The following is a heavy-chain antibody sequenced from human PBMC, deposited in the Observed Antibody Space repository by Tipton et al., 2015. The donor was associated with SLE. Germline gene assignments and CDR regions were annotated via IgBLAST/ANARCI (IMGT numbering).Heavy chain of an antibody. J-gene: IGHJ5*02. CDR1: GDSITSSDFS. D-gene: IGHD5/OR15-5a*01. CDR3: ARTSRLPYRVHFDP. CDR2: IYYSGST. V-gene: IGHV4-39*07. Sequence: TLSLTCSVSGDSITSSDFSWGWIRQPPGEGLESIGNIYYSGSTSYNPSLKSRVTISVDTSRNQFSLKLSSATAADTAVYFCARTSRLPYRVHFDPWGQGTLVTVSA.